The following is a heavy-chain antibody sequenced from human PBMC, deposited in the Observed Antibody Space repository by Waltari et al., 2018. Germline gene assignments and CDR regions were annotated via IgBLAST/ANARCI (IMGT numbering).Heavy chain of an antibody. J-gene: IGHJ4*02. CDR3: ASQSTTLFDY. V-gene: IGHV3-33*01. D-gene: IGHD2-15*01. Sequence: QVQLVESGGGVVQPGRSLRLSCAASGFTFSRFGMPGVRQAPGKGLEWVEVKWHDGSNEYYVDSVKGRFTISRDNSKNTLYLQMNSLRAEDSAVYYCASQSTTLFDYWGQGTLVTVSS. CDR2: KWHDGSNE. CDR1: GFTFSRFG.